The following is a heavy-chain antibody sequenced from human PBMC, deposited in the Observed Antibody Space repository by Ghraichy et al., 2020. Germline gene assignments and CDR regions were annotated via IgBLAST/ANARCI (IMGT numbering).Heavy chain of an antibody. CDR3: ARDKETTFDS. J-gene: IGHJ4*02. Sequence: SQTLSLTCTVSGGPISESYWSWIRQPPGKGLEWIGYIYYSGSTNYNPSLKSRVTISLDNSKNQFSLKLRSVSAADTAVYFCARDKETTFDSWGQGTPVTVSS. CDR1: GGPISESY. CDR2: IYYSGST. V-gene: IGHV4-59*01. D-gene: IGHD4-11*01.